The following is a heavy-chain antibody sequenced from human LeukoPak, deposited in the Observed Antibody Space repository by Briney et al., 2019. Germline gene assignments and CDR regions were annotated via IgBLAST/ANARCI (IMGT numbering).Heavy chain of an antibody. D-gene: IGHD1-7*01. CDR1: GDTFTSYD. J-gene: IGHJ5*02. V-gene: IGHV1-2*02. CDR2: INPNSGGT. CDR3: AWAPLELRSDWFDP. Sequence: ASVKVSCKASGDTFTSYDINRVRQATGQGLEWMGWINPNSGGTNYAQKFQGRVTMTRDTSISTAYMELSRLRSDDTAVYYCAWAPLELRSDWFDPWGQGTLVTVSS.